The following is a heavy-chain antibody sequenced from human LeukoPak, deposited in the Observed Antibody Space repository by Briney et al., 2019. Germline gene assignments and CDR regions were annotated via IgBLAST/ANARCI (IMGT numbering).Heavy chain of an antibody. V-gene: IGHV1-46*01. CDR1: GYIFTNYG. CDR3: AREITMIGLDAFDI. CDR2: INPSGGST. D-gene: IGHD3-22*01. J-gene: IGHJ3*02. Sequence: ASVKVSCKASGYIFTNYGISWVRQAPGQGLEWMGIINPSGGSTSYAQKFQGRVTMTRDMSTSTVYMELSSLRSEDTAVYYCAREITMIGLDAFDIWGQGTMVTVSS.